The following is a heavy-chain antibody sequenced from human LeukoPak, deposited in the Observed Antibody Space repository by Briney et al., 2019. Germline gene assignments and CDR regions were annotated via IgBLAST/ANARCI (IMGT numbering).Heavy chain of an antibody. CDR2: IIPIFGTA. CDR1: GGTFSSYA. CDR3: AKGYPGKYDTSGYYEYYFDY. V-gene: IGHV1-69*13. Sequence: SVKVSCKASGGTFSSYAISWVRQAPGQGLEWMGGIIPIFGTANYAQKFQGRVTITADGSTSTAYMELSSLRSEDTAVYYCAKGYPGKYDTSGYYEYYFDYWGQGTLVTVSS. D-gene: IGHD3-22*01. J-gene: IGHJ4*02.